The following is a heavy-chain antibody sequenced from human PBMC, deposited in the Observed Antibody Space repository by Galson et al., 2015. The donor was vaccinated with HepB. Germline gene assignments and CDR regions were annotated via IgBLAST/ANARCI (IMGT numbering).Heavy chain of an antibody. CDR2: ISKDGSNR. Sequence: SLRLSCAASEFTFSIYAMHWVRQAPGKGLEWMALISKDGSNRDYADSVKGRFTISRDNSKNTVYLQMNSLRVEDTAVYYCVRDNWAVLDLFDCWGQGTLVTVSS. CDR3: VRDNWAVLDLFDC. D-gene: IGHD3-9*01. V-gene: IGHV3-30*03. CDR1: EFTFSIYA. J-gene: IGHJ4*02.